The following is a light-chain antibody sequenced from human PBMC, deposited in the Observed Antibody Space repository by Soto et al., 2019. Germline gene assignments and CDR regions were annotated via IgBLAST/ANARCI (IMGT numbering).Light chain of an antibody. J-gene: IGLJ2*01. CDR3: AAWDVSLGGL. Sequence: QSVLTQPPSASGTPGQRVTISCSGSSSNIGSNYVYWFQQLPGTAPKLLIYRNTQRPTGVPDRFSGSKSGTSASLAISGLRSEDEADYYCAAWDVSLGGLVGGGTKLTVL. V-gene: IGLV1-47*01. CDR1: SSNIGSNY. CDR2: RNT.